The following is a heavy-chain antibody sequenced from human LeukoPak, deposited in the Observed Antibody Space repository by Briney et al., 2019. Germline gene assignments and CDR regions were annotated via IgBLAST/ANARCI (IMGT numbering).Heavy chain of an antibody. CDR3: ATSTTVAGTFWFDP. V-gene: IGHV3-30*04. CDR1: GVSLSNYA. D-gene: IGHD6-19*01. CDR2: ISYDGSRT. Sequence: GGSLRLSCAPSGVSLSNYALDWVRQAPGKGLEWVAAISYDGSRTYYTDSVKCRFTISRDGPSDTLSLQMDSLRAEDTALYYCATSTTVAGTFWFDPWGQGTLVIVSS. J-gene: IGHJ5*02.